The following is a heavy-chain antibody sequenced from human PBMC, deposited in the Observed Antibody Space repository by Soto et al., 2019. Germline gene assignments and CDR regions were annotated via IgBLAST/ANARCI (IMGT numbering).Heavy chain of an antibody. D-gene: IGHD3-10*01. CDR3: LAGETNYFDF. CDR2: INSDGGTT. V-gene: IGHV3-74*01. CDR1: GLTLSRYW. Sequence: EVQLVESGGGLVQPGGSLRLSCAGSGLTLSRYWMHWVRQGPGKGLVLVSRINSDGGTTTYADSVKGRFTISRDNAKNTVDLQMNSLRAADTAVYYCLAGETNYFDFWGQGTLVTVSS. J-gene: IGHJ4*02.